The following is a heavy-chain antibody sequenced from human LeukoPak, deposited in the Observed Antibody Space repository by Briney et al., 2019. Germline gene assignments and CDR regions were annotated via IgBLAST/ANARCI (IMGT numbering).Heavy chain of an antibody. D-gene: IGHD6-6*01. CDR1: GFTFSSYW. CDR3: AKDSPFEYSSTLFDY. CDR2: IKQDGSEK. V-gene: IGHV3-7*03. Sequence: QTGGSLRLSCAASGFTFSSYWMSWVRQAPGKGLEWVANIKQDGSEKYYVYSVKGRFTISRDNAKNSLYLQMNSLRAEDTAVYYCAKDSPFEYSSTLFDYWGQGTLVTVSS. J-gene: IGHJ4*02.